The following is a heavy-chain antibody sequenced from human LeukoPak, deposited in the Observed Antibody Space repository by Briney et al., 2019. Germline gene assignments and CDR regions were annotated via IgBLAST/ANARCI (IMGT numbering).Heavy chain of an antibody. CDR3: VAGGYQYTFDI. V-gene: IGHV3-21*01. CDR2: IGTSRSYI. J-gene: IGHJ3*02. CDR1: GFTFSSYS. Sequence: GGLLGLSCAASGFTFSSYSMNWVRQAPGKGLEWVSSIGTSRSYIHYADSVKGRFTISRDNAKNSLYLQMNSLRAEDTAVYYCVAGGYQYTFDIWGQGTTVTVSS. D-gene: IGHD5-12*01.